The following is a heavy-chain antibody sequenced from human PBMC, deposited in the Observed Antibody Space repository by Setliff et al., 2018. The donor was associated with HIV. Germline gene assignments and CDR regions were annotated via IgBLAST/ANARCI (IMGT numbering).Heavy chain of an antibody. CDR3: ARDNWGEDF. CDR1: GYTFTTFS. Sequence: ASVKVSCKTSGYTFTTFSISWVRQAPGQGPEWMAWFNPDNRQSALARKFQGRLSLTADTSTRTPSMELKSLTSDDTAIYYCARDNWGEDFWGQGTQVTVSS. D-gene: IGHD7-27*01. V-gene: IGHV1-18*01. J-gene: IGHJ4*02. CDR2: FNPDNRQS.